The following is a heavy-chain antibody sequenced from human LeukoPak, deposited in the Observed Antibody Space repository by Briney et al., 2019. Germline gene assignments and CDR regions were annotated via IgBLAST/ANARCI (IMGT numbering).Heavy chain of an antibody. V-gene: IGHV1-2*02. CDR3: ARDTYIVVVPAAMLSTAFDP. Sequence: ASVKVSCKASGYTFTGYYMHWVRQAPGQGLEWMGWINPNSGGTNYAQKFQGRVTMTRDTSISTAYMELSRLRSDDTAVYYCARDTYIVVVPAAMLSTAFDPWSQGTLVTVSS. D-gene: IGHD2-2*01. CDR2: INPNSGGT. CDR1: GYTFTGYY. J-gene: IGHJ5*02.